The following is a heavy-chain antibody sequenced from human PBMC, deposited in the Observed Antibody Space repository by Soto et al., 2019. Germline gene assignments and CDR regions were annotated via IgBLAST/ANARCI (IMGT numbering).Heavy chain of an antibody. D-gene: IGHD6-13*01. V-gene: IGHV4-59*01. CDR1: GGSISSYF. J-gene: IGHJ4*02. CDR3: ARERAAVLVAFDY. CDR2: VYYTGTT. Sequence: PSETLSLTCTVSGGSISSYFYIWVRQPPGKGLEWIGSVYYTGTTDYNPSLKSRVTISVDTSKTQFSLNLRSVTAADTAVYYCARERAAVLVAFDYWGRGTLVTVSS.